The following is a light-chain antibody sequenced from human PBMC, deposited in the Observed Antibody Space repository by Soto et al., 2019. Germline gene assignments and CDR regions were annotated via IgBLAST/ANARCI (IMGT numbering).Light chain of an antibody. CDR2: EVF. Sequence: QSALTQPRSVSGSPGQSVTISCTGSSSDVGRYDYVSWYRQDPGKAPKVIIYEVFERPSGVPDRFSGSKSGNTASLTISGLQTEDEADCYCCSHAGSHTWVFGGGTKLTVL. CDR1: SSDVGRYDY. V-gene: IGLV2-11*01. CDR3: CSHAGSHTWV. J-gene: IGLJ3*02.